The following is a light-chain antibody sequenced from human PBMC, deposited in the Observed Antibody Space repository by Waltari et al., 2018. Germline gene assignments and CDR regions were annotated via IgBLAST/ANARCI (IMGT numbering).Light chain of an antibody. CDR2: AAS. J-gene: IGKJ1*01. CDR1: QSISTY. Sequence: SXGDRVTIKFRASQSISTYLNCYQPNPGKAPKPLIFAASSLQSGVPSRFSGSXSGTXXXLTXRXXXPXXXXTXXXXXXXNSXXWTFGQGTXVXIK. V-gene: IGKV1-39*01. CDR3: XXXXNSXXWT.